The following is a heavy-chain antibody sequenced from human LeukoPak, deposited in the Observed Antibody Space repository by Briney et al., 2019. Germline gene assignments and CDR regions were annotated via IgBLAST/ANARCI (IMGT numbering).Heavy chain of an antibody. CDR1: GFTFSTYS. CDR3: ARASSSWPPYFQH. CDR2: ISSSSSYI. D-gene: IGHD6-13*01. V-gene: IGHV3-21*01. Sequence: PGRSLRLSCAASGFTFSTYSMNWVRQAPGKGLEWVSSISSSSSYIYYADSVKGRFTISRDNAKNSLYLQMNSLRAEDTAVYYCARASSSWPPYFQHWGQGTLVTVSS. J-gene: IGHJ1*01.